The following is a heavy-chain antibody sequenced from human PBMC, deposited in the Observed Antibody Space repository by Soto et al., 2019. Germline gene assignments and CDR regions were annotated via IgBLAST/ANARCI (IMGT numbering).Heavy chain of an antibody. V-gene: IGHV1-18*01. CDR2: ISAYNGNT. Sequence: ASVKVSCKASGYTFTSFGISWLRQAPGQGLEWKGWISAYNGNTKYAQKLQGRVTMTTDTSTSTAYMELRSLRSDDTAVYYCARGRSKGYYYYGMDVWGQGTTVTVSS. J-gene: IGHJ6*02. CDR3: ARGRSKGYYYYGMDV. CDR1: GYTFTSFG.